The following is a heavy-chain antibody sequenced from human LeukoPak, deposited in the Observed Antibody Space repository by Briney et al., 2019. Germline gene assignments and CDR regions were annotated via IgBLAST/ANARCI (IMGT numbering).Heavy chain of an antibody. V-gene: IGHV1-2*02. D-gene: IGHD2-15*01. CDR2: INPNSGGT. CDR1: GYTFTGYY. J-gene: IGHJ4*02. CDR3: AVGVSTPSPYYFDY. Sequence: ASVKVSCKASGYTFTGYYMHWVRQAPGQGLEWMGWINPNSGGTNYAQKFQGRVTMTRDTSISTAYMELGRLRSDDTAVYYCAVGVSTPSPYYFDYWGQGTLVTVSS.